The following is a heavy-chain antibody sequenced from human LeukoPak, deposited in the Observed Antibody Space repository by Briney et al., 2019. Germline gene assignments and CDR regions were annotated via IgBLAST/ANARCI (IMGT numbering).Heavy chain of an antibody. J-gene: IGHJ4*02. CDR3: ARHRNEYDYGDYQVIDY. D-gene: IGHD4-17*01. Sequence: PSETLSLTCTVSGGSISSSSYYWGWIRQPPGKGLEWIGSFYYSGSTYYNPSLKSRVTISVDTSKNQFSLKLSSVTAADTAVYYCARHRNEYDYGDYQVIDYWGQGTLVTVSS. CDR1: GGSISSSSYY. V-gene: IGHV4-39*01. CDR2: FYYSGST.